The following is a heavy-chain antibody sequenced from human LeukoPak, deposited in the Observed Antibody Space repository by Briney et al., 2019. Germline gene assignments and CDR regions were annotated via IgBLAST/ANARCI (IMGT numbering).Heavy chain of an antibody. V-gene: IGHV4-34*01. Sequence: SETLSLTCAVSGGSFSGYYWNWIRQPPGNGLEWIGEINPSGGTNYSPSLKSRVTISVDTSTNQFSLKLSSVTAADTAMYYCARHGGGGESYPRVFDYWGRGNLVTVSS. CDR2: INPSGGT. CDR1: GGSFSGYY. J-gene: IGHJ4*02. CDR3: ARHGGGGESYPRVFDY. D-gene: IGHD1-26*01.